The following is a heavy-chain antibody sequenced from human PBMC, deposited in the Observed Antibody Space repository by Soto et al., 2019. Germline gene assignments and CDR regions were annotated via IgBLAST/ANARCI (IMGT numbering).Heavy chain of an antibody. CDR1: GGSFSGYY. Sequence: QVQLQQWGAGLLKPSETLSLTCAVYGGSFSGYYWSWIRQPPGKGLEWIGEINHSGSTNYIPSLKSPVTRSVDTSKNQFSLKLSSVTAADTAVYYCARGLTWYLIHWAFDIWGQGTMVTVSS. V-gene: IGHV4-34*01. CDR3: ARGLTWYLIHWAFDI. CDR2: INHSGST. D-gene: IGHD2-15*01. J-gene: IGHJ3*02.